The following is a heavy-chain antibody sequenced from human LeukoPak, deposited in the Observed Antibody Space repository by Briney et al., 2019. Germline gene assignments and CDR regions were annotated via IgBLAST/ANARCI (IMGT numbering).Heavy chain of an antibody. CDR1: GFTFSSYG. V-gene: IGHV3-33*01. D-gene: IGHD6-19*01. Sequence: GGSLRLSCAASGFTFSSYGMHWVRQAPGKGLEWVAVIWYDGSNKYYADSVKGRFTISRDNSKNPLYLQMNSLRAEDTAVYYCARDLAGSGWSYYYYYYGMDVWGQGTTVTVSS. CDR3: ARDLAGSGWSYYYYYYGMDV. J-gene: IGHJ6*02. CDR2: IWYDGSNK.